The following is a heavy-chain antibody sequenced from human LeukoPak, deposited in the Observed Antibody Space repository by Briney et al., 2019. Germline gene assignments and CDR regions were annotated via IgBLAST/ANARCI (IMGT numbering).Heavy chain of an antibody. CDR3: ARSDFASPSCYFDY. CDR2: IYSSGST. J-gene: IGHJ4*02. D-gene: IGHD2-15*01. Sequence: PSETLSLTCTVSGGSITSNNYFWGWIRQPPGKGLEWIGSIYSSGSTYYNPSLNSRVTISVDSSKKQFSLKLTSVTAADTAVYYCARSDFASPSCYFDYWGQGTLVTVSS. V-gene: IGHV4-39*01. CDR1: GGSITSNNYF.